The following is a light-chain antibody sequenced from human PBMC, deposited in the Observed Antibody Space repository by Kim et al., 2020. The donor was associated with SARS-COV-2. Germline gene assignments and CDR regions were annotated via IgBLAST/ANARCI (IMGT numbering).Light chain of an antibody. CDR2: QDS. Sequence: DSPGQTASITCSGDKLGDKYACWYQQKPGQSPVLVIYQDSKRPSGIPERFSGSNSGNTATLTISGTQAMDEADYYCQAWDSSTVVFGTGTKVTVL. V-gene: IGLV3-1*01. J-gene: IGLJ1*01. CDR1: KLGDKY. CDR3: QAWDSSTVV.